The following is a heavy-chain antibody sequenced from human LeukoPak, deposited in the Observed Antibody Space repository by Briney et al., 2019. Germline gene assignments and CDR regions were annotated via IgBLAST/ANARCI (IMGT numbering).Heavy chain of an antibody. D-gene: IGHD2-15*01. V-gene: IGHV3-48*01. CDR1: GFTFSDFG. CDR2: ITSNGDTI. Sequence: GGSRLSCAVSGFTFSDFGMNWVRQAPGKGLEWVSHITSNGDTIKFADSVKGRFTISRDNAKNSLYLQMNSLRAEDTAVYYCARRFREGYCSGGSCYSFGYWGQGNLVTVSS. CDR3: ARRFREGYCSGGSCYSFGY. J-gene: IGHJ4*02.